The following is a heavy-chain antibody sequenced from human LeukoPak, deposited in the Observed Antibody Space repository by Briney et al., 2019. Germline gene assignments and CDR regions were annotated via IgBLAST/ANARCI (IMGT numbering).Heavy chain of an antibody. V-gene: IGHV3-30*02. Sequence: GGSLRLSCAASGFTFSSYGMHWVRQAPGKGLEWVAFIRYDGSNKYYADSVKGRFTISRDNSKNTLYLQMNSLRAEDTAVYYCAKAYYSSYYYMDVWGKGTTVTVSS. CDR2: IRYDGSNK. J-gene: IGHJ6*03. D-gene: IGHD1-26*01. CDR1: GFTFSSYG. CDR3: AKAYYSSYYYMDV.